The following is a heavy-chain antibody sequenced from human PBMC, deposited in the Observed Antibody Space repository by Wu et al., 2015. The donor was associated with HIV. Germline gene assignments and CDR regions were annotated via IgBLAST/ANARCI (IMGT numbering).Heavy chain of an antibody. J-gene: IGHJ5*02. CDR1: GYTFTDYY. CDR2: VDPEDGET. Sequence: EVQLVQSGAEVKKPGATVKISCKVSGYTFTDYYMHWVQQAPGKGLEWMGLVDPEDGETIYAEKFQGRVTITADTSTDTAYMELSSLRSEDTAVYYCATKQAGDGSGSYGWFDPWGQGTLVTVSS. V-gene: IGHV1-69-2*01. D-gene: IGHD3-10*01. CDR3: ATKQAGDGSGSYGWFDP.